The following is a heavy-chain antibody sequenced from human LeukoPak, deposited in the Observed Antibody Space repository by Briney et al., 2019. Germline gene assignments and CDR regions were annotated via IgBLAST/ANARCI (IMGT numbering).Heavy chain of an antibody. CDR1: EFTFNNYW. J-gene: IGHJ4*02. V-gene: IGHV3-74*01. CDR3: ATSGSYYSIHYFDY. CDR2: VNPGGSIA. D-gene: IGHD1-26*01. Sequence: PGGSLRLSCAAPEFTFNNYWIHWVRQAPGKGLVWVPRVNPGGSIANFADSVKGRFTISRDNAKNTVYLQTSSLTAEDTAVYYCATSGSYYSIHYFDYWGQGTLVTVSS.